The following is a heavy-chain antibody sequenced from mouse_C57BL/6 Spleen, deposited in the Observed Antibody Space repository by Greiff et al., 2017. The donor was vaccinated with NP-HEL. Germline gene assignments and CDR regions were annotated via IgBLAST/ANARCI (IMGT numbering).Heavy chain of an antibody. CDR2: ISSGGSYT. CDR1: GFTFSSYG. V-gene: IGHV5-6*01. D-gene: IGHD2-3*01. CDR3: ARHRGFYDGYYYAMDY. Sequence: EVQLVESGGDLVKPGGSLKLSCAASGFTFSSYGMSWVRQTPDKRLEWVATISSGGSYTYYPDSVKGRFTISRDNAKNTLYLQMSSLKSEDTAMYYCARHRGFYDGYYYAMDYWGQGTSVTVSS. J-gene: IGHJ4*01.